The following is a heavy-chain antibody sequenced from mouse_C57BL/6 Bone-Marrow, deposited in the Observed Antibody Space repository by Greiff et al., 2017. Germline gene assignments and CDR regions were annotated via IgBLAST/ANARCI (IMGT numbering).Heavy chain of an antibody. D-gene: IGHD1-1*01. CDR1: GYTFTSYW. CDR3: ARYSITTPYGDYFDY. V-gene: IGHV1-72*01. J-gene: IGHJ2*01. CDR2: IDPNSGGT. Sequence: QVQLQQPGAELVKPGASVKLSCKASGYTFTSYWMHWVKQRPGRGLEWIGRIDPNSGGTKYNEKFKSKATLTVDKPSSTAYMQLSSLTSEDSAVYYCARYSITTPYGDYFDYWGQGTTLTVSS.